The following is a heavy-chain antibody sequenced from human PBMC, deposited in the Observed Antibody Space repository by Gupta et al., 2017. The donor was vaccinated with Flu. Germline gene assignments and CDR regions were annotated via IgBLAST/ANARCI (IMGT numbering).Heavy chain of an antibody. Sequence: YYMSWIRQAPGKGLEWVSYIISSGSTIYYADSVKGRFTISMDNAKNSLYLQMNSLRAEDTAVYYCSRVLGLTIFGEHWFDPWGQGNMVTVSS. CDR2: IISSGSTI. V-gene: IGHV3-11*01. CDR3: SRVLGLTIFGEHWFDP. CDR1: YY. J-gene: IGHJ5*02. D-gene: IGHD3-3*01.